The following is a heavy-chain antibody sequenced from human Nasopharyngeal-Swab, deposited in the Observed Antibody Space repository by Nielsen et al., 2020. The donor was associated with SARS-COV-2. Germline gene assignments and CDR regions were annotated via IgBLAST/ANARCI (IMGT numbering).Heavy chain of an antibody. CDR3: ARSGGGSASYYSYYMDV. V-gene: IGHV1-2*04. D-gene: IGHD1-26*01. CDR2: INPNTGGT. Sequence: ASVKVSCKASGYTFNDYYIHWVRQAPGQGLEWMGWINPNTGGTYTAQKFQGWLTMTRDTSINTAHMELTRLRSDDTAMYYCARSGGGSASYYSYYMDVWGKGTTVTVSS. CDR1: GYTFNDYY. J-gene: IGHJ6*03.